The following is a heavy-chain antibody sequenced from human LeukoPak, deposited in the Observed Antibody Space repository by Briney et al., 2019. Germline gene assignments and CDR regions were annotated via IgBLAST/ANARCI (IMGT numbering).Heavy chain of an antibody. CDR3: ARDRGGSSSWYGMDV. CDR1: GGSFSGYY. V-gene: IGHV4-34*01. J-gene: IGHJ6*02. CDR2: INHSGST. D-gene: IGHD6-13*01. Sequence: SETLSLTCAVYGGSFSGYYWSWIRQPPGKGLEWIGEINHSGSTNYNPSLKSRVTMSVDTSKNQFSLKLSSVTAADTAVYYCARDRGGSSSWYGMDVWGQGTTVTVSS.